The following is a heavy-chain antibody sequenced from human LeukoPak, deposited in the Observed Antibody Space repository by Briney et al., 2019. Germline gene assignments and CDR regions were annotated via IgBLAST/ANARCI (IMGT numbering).Heavy chain of an antibody. CDR2: IYYSGST. CDR1: GGSISSSSYY. Sequence: SETLSLTCTVSGGSISSSSYYWGWFRQPPGKGLEWIGNIYYSGSTYYNPSLKSRVTISVDTSKNQFSLKLSSVTAADTAVYYCARGRGPRRNYYDSSGLSPLYSYYYYYYMDVWGKGTTVTVSS. D-gene: IGHD3-22*01. CDR3: ARGRGPRRNYYDSSGLSPLYSYYYYYYMDV. V-gene: IGHV4-39*07. J-gene: IGHJ6*03.